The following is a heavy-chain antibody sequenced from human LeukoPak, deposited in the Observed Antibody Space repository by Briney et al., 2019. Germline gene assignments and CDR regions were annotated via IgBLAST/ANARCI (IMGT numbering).Heavy chain of an antibody. CDR3: ARDMAYCSSTSCPLGY. D-gene: IGHD2-2*01. CDR1: GFTFEDYG. J-gene: IGHJ4*02. Sequence: GGSLRLSCAASGFTFEDYGMSWLRQAPGKGLEGVSGLSWGGGSTGSADSVKGRFTISRDIAKNSLYLQMNSLRAEDTALYYCARDMAYCSSTSCPLGYWGQGTLVTVSS. V-gene: IGHV3-20*04. CDR2: LSWGGGST.